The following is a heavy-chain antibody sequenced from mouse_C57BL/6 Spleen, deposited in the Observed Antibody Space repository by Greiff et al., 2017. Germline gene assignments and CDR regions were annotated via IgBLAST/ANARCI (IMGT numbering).Heavy chain of an antibody. D-gene: IGHD3-2*02. CDR1: GYSITSGYY. J-gene: IGHJ4*01. V-gene: IGHV3-6*01. CDR3: AETAQALYAMDY. CDR2: ISYDGSN. Sequence: EVKLMESGPGLVKPSQSLSLTCSVTGYSITSGYYWNWIRQFPGNKLEWMGYISYDGSNNYNPSLKNRISITRDTSKNQFFLKLNSVTTENTATYYCAETAQALYAMDYWGQGTSVTVSS.